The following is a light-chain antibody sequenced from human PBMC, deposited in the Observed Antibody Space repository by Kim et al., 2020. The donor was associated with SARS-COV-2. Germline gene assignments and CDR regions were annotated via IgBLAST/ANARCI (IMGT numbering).Light chain of an antibody. CDR2: DAS. Sequence: DIQMTQSPSSLSASVGDRVTITCQATQDITYYLNWYQQKPGKAPKLLIYDASTLDTGVPSRFSGSRSGTEFTFTISSLQPEDIATCYCQQFANLPRTFGQGTKVDIK. J-gene: IGKJ1*01. CDR3: QQFANLPRT. CDR1: QDITYY. V-gene: IGKV1-33*01.